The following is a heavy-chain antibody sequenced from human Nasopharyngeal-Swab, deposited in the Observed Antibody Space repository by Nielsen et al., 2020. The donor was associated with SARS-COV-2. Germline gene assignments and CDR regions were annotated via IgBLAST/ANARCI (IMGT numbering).Heavy chain of an antibody. J-gene: IGHJ5*02. CDR2: ISYDGSNK. Sequence: WIRQPPGKELEWVAVISYDGSNKYYADSVKGRFTISRDNSKNTLYLQMNSLRAEDTAVYYCAKDQSINWFDPWGQGTLVTVSS. V-gene: IGHV3-30*18. CDR3: AKDQSINWFDP. D-gene: IGHD2-21*01.